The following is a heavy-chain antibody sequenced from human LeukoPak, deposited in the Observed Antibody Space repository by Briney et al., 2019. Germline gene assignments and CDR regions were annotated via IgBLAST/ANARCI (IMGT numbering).Heavy chain of an antibody. CDR1: GFTFSSYA. J-gene: IGHJ4*02. CDR2: ISGSGGST. V-gene: IGHV3-23*01. Sequence: GGSLRLSCAASGFTFSSYAMSWVRQAPGKGLEWVSAISGSGGSTYYADSVKGRFTISRDNAKNSLYLQMNSLRAEDTAVYYCARDIATMVRGVSFDYWGQGTLVTVSS. D-gene: IGHD3-10*01. CDR3: ARDIATMVRGVSFDY.